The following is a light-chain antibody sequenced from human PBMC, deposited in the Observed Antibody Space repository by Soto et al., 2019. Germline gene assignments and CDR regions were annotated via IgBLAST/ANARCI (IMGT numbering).Light chain of an antibody. V-gene: IGKV3-15*01. CDR1: QSVSSSY. CDR2: GTS. J-gene: IGKJ4*01. Sequence: EIVLTQSPGTLSLSPGERATLSFRASQSVSSSYLAWYQQKPGQAPRLLIYGTSARATGIPATFSGSGSGTEFTLTIRSLQSEDFAVYYCQQYDNWPSVTFGGGTKGDIK. CDR3: QQYDNWPSVT.